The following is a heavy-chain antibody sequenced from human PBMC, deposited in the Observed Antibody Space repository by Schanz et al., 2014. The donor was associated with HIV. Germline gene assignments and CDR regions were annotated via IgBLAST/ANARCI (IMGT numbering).Heavy chain of an antibody. CDR3: ARAFCSGGSCFAGYGLDV. D-gene: IGHD2-15*01. J-gene: IGHJ6*02. Sequence: QMQLQESGPGLVKPSETLSLTCTVSGGSISGYYWSWIRQPQGKGLEWIGRIHATGSTSYSPSLKSRVTVSVDTSQNQISLNLSSVTAADTAVYYCARAFCSGGSCFAGYGLDVWGQGTTVTVSS. CDR2: IHATGST. CDR1: GGSISGYY. V-gene: IGHV4-4*07.